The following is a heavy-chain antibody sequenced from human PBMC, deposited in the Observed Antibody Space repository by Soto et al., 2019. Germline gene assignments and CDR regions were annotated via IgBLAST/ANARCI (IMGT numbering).Heavy chain of an antibody. V-gene: IGHV5-51*01. CDR3: ARLHYDSSGYYYYYGMDV. CDR1: GYSFTSYW. D-gene: IGHD3-22*01. CDR2: IYPGDSDT. Sequence: GESLKISCKGSGYSFTSYWVGWVRQMPGKXLEWMGIIYPGDSDTRYSPSFQGQVTISADRSISTAYLQWSSLKASDTAMYYCARLHYDSSGYYYYYGMDVWGQGTTVTVSS. J-gene: IGHJ6*02.